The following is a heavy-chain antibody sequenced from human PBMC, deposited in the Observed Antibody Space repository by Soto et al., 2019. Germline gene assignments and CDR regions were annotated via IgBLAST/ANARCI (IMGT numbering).Heavy chain of an antibody. J-gene: IGHJ4*02. Sequence: EVQLLESGGGLVQPGGSLRLSCAASGFTFSSYAMSWVRQAPGKGLEWVSAISGSGGSTYYADSVKGRFTISRDNSNNTLDLQMNGLRAEDTAVYYCAKMSPEQGYNCFWGQGTLVTVSS. CDR1: GFTFSSYA. D-gene: IGHD5-12*01. CDR3: AKMSPEQGYNCF. V-gene: IGHV3-23*01. CDR2: ISGSGGST.